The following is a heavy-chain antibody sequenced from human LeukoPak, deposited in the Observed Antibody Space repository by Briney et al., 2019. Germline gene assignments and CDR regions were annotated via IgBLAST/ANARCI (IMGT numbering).Heavy chain of an antibody. V-gene: IGHV3-23*01. D-gene: IGHD2-2*01. J-gene: IGHJ3*02. Sequence: GGSLRLSCAASGFTFSSYAMSWVRQAPGKGLEWVSAISGSGGSTYYADSVKGRFTISRDNSKNTLYLQMNSLRAEDTAVYYCARRIACSSTSCNAFDIWGQGTMVTVSS. CDR2: ISGSGGST. CDR1: GFTFSSYA. CDR3: ARRIACSSTSCNAFDI.